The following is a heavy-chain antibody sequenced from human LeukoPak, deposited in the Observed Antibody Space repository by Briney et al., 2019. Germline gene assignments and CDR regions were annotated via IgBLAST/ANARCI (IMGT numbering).Heavy chain of an antibody. J-gene: IGHJ6*02. Sequence: GGSLRLSCTASGFTFSIYGIHWVRQAPGKGLEWVTIIWYDGTNKFYADSVKGRFTISRDNSKNTLYLQMNNLRVEDTAVYYCARESGYGLDVWGQGTTVTVSS. CDR1: GFTFSIYG. CDR2: IWYDGTNK. V-gene: IGHV3-33*01. CDR3: ARESGYGLDV.